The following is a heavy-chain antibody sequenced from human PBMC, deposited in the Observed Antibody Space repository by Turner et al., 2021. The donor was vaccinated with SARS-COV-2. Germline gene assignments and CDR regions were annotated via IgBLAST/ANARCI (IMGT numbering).Heavy chain of an antibody. CDR2: INPNSGGT. CDR3: AILEYYDILTGVDYGMDV. J-gene: IGHJ6*02. V-gene: IGHV1-2*02. D-gene: IGHD3-9*01. CDR1: GYTFTGYY. Sequence: QVQLVQSGAEVKKPGASVKVSCKASGYTFTGYYMHWVRQATGQGLEWMGWINPNSGGTNYAQKFQGRVTMTRDTSISTAYMELSRLRSDDTAVYYCAILEYYDILTGVDYGMDVWGQGTTVTVSS.